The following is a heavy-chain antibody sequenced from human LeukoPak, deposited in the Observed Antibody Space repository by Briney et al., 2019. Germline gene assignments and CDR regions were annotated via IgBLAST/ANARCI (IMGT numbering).Heavy chain of an antibody. CDR3: ASGSWDSSGYYYV. CDR2: ISSSSSYI. Sequence: GGSLRLSCAASGFTFSSYSMNWVRQAPGKGLEWVSSISSSSSYIYYADSVKGRFTISRDNAKNSLYLQMNSLRAEDTAVYYCASGSWDSSGYYYVWGQGTLVTVSS. D-gene: IGHD3-22*01. J-gene: IGHJ4*02. V-gene: IGHV3-21*01. CDR1: GFTFSSYS.